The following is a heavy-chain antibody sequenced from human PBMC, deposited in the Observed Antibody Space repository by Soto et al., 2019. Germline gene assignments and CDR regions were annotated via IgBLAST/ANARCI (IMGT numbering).Heavy chain of an antibody. J-gene: IGHJ4*02. Sequence: SQTLSLTCAITGDSVSSNSAGWSWVRQSPSRGLEWPGRTYYRSKWYYEYAVSVKSRIIINPDTSKNQFHLQLNSVTPGDTAVYYCARSGNEGAVDYWGQGTLVTVSS. V-gene: IGHV6-1*01. CDR3: ARSGNEGAVDY. D-gene: IGHD1-26*01. CDR1: GDSVSSNSAG. CDR2: TYYRSKWYY.